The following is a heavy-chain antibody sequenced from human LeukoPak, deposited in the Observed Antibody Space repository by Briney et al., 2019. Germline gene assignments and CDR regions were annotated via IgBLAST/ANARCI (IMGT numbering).Heavy chain of an antibody. D-gene: IGHD6-19*01. Sequence: ASVKVSCKASGYTFTSYDISWVRQAPGQGREWMGWISAYNGNTNYAQKLQGRVTMTTDTSTSTAYMELRSLRSDDTAVYYCARDGYQWLVRSPYYFDYWGQGTLVTVSS. J-gene: IGHJ4*02. CDR2: ISAYNGNT. CDR1: GYTFTSYD. V-gene: IGHV1-18*01. CDR3: ARDGYQWLVRSPYYFDY.